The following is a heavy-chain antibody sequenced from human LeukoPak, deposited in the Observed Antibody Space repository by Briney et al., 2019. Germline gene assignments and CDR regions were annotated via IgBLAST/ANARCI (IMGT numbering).Heavy chain of an antibody. Sequence: PSETLSLTCTVSGGSISSYYWSWTRQPPGKGLEWIGYIYYSGSTNYNPSLKSRVTISVDTSKNQFSLKLSSVTAADTAVYYCASDSSGYFWSGFDYWGQGTLVTVSS. J-gene: IGHJ4*02. V-gene: IGHV4-59*01. CDR2: IYYSGST. CDR1: GGSISSYY. D-gene: IGHD3-22*01. CDR3: ASDSSGYFWSGFDY.